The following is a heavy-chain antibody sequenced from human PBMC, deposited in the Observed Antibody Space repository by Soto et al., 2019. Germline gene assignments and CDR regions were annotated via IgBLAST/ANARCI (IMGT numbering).Heavy chain of an antibody. CDR3: ARGSAFIGLDY. CDR1: GFIFSRYS. D-gene: IGHD1-26*01. CDR2: IGTSGSYI. J-gene: IGHJ4*02. V-gene: IGHV3-21*01. Sequence: PGGSLRLSCAGSGFIFSRYSMNWVRQAPGKGLEWVSSIGTSGSYIYDTDSVKGLFTISRDNTKDSLYLQMNSLRAEDTAIFYCARGSAFIGLDYWGQGT.